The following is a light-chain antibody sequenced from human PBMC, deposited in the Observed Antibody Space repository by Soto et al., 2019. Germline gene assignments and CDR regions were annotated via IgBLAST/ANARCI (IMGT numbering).Light chain of an antibody. J-gene: IGLJ1*01. Sequence: NFMLTQPHSVSESPGKTVTISCTRSSDSIASNYVQWYQQRPGSAPTTVMYEDNQRPSGVPDRFSGSKSGNTASLTISGLQDEDEADYFCTSPTPGSLYVFGAGTKLTVL. CDR2: EDN. V-gene: IGLV6-57*04. CDR1: SDSIASNY. CDR3: TSPTPGSLYV.